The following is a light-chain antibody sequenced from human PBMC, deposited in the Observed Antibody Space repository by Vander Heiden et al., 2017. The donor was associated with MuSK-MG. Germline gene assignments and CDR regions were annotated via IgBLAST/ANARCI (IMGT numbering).Light chain of an antibody. CDR3: QQYGSSSTWT. CDR1: QSVSSSY. V-gene: IGKV3-20*01. Sequence: ELVLTQSPGTLSLSPGERATLSCRASQSVSSSYLAWYQQKPGQAPRLLIYGASSRATGIPDRFSGSGSGTDFTLTISRLEPEDFAVYYCQQYGSSSTWTFGQGTKVEIK. J-gene: IGKJ1*01. CDR2: GAS.